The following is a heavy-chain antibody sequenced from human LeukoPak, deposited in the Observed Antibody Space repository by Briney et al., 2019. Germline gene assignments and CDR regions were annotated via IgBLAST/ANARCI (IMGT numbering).Heavy chain of an antibody. V-gene: IGHV3-7*01. CDR1: GFTFSSYE. Sequence: GGSLRLSCAASGFTFSSYEMNWVRQAPGKGLEWVANIKQDGSEKYYVDSVKGRFTISRDNAKNSLYLQMNSLRAEDTAVYYCARDYQPFVDYYYYMDVWGKGTTVTVSS. J-gene: IGHJ6*03. CDR2: IKQDGSEK. D-gene: IGHD2-2*01. CDR3: ARDYQPFVDYYYYMDV.